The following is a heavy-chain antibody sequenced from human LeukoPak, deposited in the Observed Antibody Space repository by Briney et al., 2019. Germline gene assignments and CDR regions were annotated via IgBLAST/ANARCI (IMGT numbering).Heavy chain of an antibody. CDR2: ISSSSSYI. CDR1: GFTFSSYS. D-gene: IGHD3-10*01. V-gene: IGHV3-21*01. J-gene: IGHJ6*02. Sequence: SGGPLRLSCAASGFTFSSYSMNWVRQAPGKGLEWVSSISSSSSYIYYADSVKGRFTISRDNAKNSLYLQMNSLRAEDTAVYYCARDTYYGSGKYSMDVWGQGTTVTVSS. CDR3: ARDTYYGSGKYSMDV.